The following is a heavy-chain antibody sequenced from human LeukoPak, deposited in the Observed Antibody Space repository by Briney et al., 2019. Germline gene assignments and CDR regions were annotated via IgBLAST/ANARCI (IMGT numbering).Heavy chain of an antibody. D-gene: IGHD6-13*01. J-gene: IGHJ6*02. V-gene: IGHV4-61*02. CDR1: GGSISSGTFY. Sequence: SQTLSLTCTVSGGSISSGTFYWSWIRQPPGKGLESIGRIYSSGSTNYNPSLKSRVTISIDASKNQFSLKLSSVTAADSAVYYCARDHSTSYYGMDVWGQGTSVIVSS. CDR3: ARDHSTSYYGMDV. CDR2: IYSSGST.